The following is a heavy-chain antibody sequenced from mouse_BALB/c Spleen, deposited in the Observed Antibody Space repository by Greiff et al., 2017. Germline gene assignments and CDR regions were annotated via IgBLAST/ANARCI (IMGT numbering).Heavy chain of an antibody. Sequence: EVQGVESGGGLVQPGGSLKLSCAASGFTFSSYTMSWVRQTPEKRLEWVAYISNGGGSTYYPDTVKGRFTISRDNAKNTLYLQMSSLKSEDTAMYYCARHTYGFAYWGQGTLVTVSA. D-gene: IGHD2-14*01. CDR3: ARHTYGFAY. CDR1: GFTFSSYT. J-gene: IGHJ3*01. V-gene: IGHV5-12-2*01. CDR2: ISNGGGST.